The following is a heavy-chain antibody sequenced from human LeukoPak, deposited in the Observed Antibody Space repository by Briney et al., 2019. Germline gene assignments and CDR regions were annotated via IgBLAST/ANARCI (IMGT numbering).Heavy chain of an antibody. D-gene: IGHD2-2*01. J-gene: IGHJ5*02. CDR3: ATARRLEGYCSSITCLVPYNWLDP. CDR1: GYTFTSHY. Sequence: ASVKVSCKAFGYTFTSHYMHWVRQAPGQGLEWMGIINPRGGSTSYAQKFQGRVTLTRDTSTSTVYMELSSLRSEDTAVYYCATARRLEGYCSSITCLVPYNWLDPWGQGTLVTVSS. CDR2: INPRGGST. V-gene: IGHV1-46*01.